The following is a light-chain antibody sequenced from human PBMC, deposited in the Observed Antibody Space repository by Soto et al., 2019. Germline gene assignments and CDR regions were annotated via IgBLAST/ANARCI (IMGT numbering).Light chain of an antibody. CDR2: QIS. Sequence: DIVMTQTPLSSPVTLGQPASISCRSSQSIVHSDGNTYLSWLQQRPGQPPRLLIYQISNRFSVVPDGVSGSVAGTDFTLKISRVEAEDVGVYYGMQATQFPRTFGQGTKVELK. V-gene: IGKV2-24*01. J-gene: IGKJ1*01. CDR1: QSIVHSDGNTY. CDR3: MQATQFPRT.